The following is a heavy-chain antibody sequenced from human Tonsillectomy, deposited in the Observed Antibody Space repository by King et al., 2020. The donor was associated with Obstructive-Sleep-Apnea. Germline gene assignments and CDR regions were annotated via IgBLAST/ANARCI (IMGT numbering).Heavy chain of an antibody. CDR3: ARGSYSSGWEGDY. V-gene: IGHV3-30*02. J-gene: IGHJ4*02. CDR2: IRYDGSNK. Sequence: VQLVESGGGVVQPGRSLRLSCAASGFTFSNYGMHWVRQAPGKGLEWVAFIRYDGSNKYYGDSVKGRFTITRDNSKNTQYLQMNSLRPEDTAVYYCARGSYSSGWEGDYWGQGTLVIVSS. D-gene: IGHD6-19*01. CDR1: GFTFSNYG.